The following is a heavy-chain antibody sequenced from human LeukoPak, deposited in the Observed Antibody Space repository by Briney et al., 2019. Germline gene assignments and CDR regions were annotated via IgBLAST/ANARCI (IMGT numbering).Heavy chain of an antibody. J-gene: IGHJ4*02. D-gene: IGHD3-3*01. V-gene: IGHV4-59*01. CDR1: GGSISSYY. CDR3: ARAILQYYDFWSGYYGGGYYFDY. CDR2: IYYSGST. Sequence: SETLSLTCTVSGGSISSYYWSWIRQPPGKGLEWIGYIYYSGSTNYNPSLKSRVTISVDTSKNQFSLKLSSVTAADTAVYYCARAILQYYDFWSGYYGGGYYFDYWGQGTLVTVSS.